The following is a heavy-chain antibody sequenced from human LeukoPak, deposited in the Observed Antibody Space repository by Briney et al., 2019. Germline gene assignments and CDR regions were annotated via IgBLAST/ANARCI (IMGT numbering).Heavy chain of an antibody. CDR1: GLTFSSYA. V-gene: IGHV3-23*01. D-gene: IGHD3-22*01. Sequence: GGSLRLSCAASGLTFSSYAMGCVRQAPGKGREWVSTISGSGGSTYYADSVKGRFTISRDNSKNTLSLQMNSLRAEDTAVYYCATGYDSSGYYSTAFDYWGQGTLVTVSS. CDR3: ATGYDSSGYYSTAFDY. CDR2: ISGSGGST. J-gene: IGHJ4*02.